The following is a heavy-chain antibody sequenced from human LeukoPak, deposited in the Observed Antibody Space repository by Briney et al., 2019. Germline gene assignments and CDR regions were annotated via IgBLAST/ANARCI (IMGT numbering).Heavy chain of an antibody. V-gene: IGHV4-34*01. CDR3: ASGREYYDFWSGYYLDY. CDR1: GGSFSDYY. CDR2: INHSGST. D-gene: IGHD3-3*01. Sequence: PSETLSLTCAVYGGSFSDYYWSWIRQPPGKGLEWIGEINHSGSTNYNPSLKSRVTISVDTSKNQFSLKLSSVTAADTAVYYCASGREYYDFWSGYYLDYWGQGTLVTVSS. J-gene: IGHJ4*02.